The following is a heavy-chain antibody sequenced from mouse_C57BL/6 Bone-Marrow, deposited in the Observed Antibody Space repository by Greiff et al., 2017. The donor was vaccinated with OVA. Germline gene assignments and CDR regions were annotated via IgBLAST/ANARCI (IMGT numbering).Heavy chain of an antibody. CDR2: ITHSGET. D-gene: IGHD2-2*01. J-gene: IGHJ4*01. CDR3: AGAIYGYMDY. CDR1: GFPITSGYY. V-gene: IGHV12-3*01. Sequence: QVQLKESGPGLVKPSQSLFLTCSITGFPITSGYYWIWIRQSPGKPLEWMGYITHSGETFYNPSLQSPISITRETSKNQFFLQLNSVTTEDTAMYYCAGAIYGYMDYWGQGTSVTVAS.